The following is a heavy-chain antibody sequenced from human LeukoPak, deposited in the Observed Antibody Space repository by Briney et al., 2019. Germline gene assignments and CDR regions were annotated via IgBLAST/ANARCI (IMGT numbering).Heavy chain of an antibody. Sequence: PSETLSHTRTVSGVSTSSYYWSWIRQPARKGLEWMGRIYTIGSTHYNPSLKSRGTMSVYKSRNQCSLKLSSVTAADTAVYYCARERPGDPIPVWGQGTLVTVSS. J-gene: IGHJ4*02. CDR2: IYTIGST. D-gene: IGHD7-27*01. CDR3: ARERPGDPIPV. CDR1: GVSTSSYY. V-gene: IGHV4-4*07.